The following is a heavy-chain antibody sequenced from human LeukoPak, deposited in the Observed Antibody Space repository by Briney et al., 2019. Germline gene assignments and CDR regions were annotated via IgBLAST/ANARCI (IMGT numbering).Heavy chain of an antibody. CDR2: ISAYNGNT. Sequence: ASVNVSCKASGYTFTSYGSSWVRQAPGQGLEWMGWISAYNGNTNYAQKLQGRVTMTTDTSTSTAYMELRSLRSDDTAVYYCARDGVSDFWSGYPAFDYWGQGTLATVSS. D-gene: IGHD3-3*01. V-gene: IGHV1-18*01. CDR1: GYTFTSYG. CDR3: ARDGVSDFWSGYPAFDY. J-gene: IGHJ4*02.